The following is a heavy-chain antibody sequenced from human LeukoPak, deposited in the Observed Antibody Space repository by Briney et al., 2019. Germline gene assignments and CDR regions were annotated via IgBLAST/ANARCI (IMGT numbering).Heavy chain of an antibody. CDR1: GYSISSNFY. CDR3: SRGGKYYDSFGYGAPLEYWFDP. D-gene: IGHD3-16*01. CDR2: IFHTGTT. J-gene: IGHJ5*02. V-gene: IGHV4-38-2*02. Sequence: PSETLSLTCNVSGYSISSNFYWGWIRQPPGKGLEWIGSIFHTGTTFYNPSLKSRTTMSVDTSRKQFSLKLNSLTAADTAVYFCSRGGKYYDSFGYGAPLEYWFDPWGLGILVTVSS.